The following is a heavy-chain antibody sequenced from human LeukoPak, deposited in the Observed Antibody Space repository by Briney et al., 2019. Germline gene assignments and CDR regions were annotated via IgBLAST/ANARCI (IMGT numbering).Heavy chain of an antibody. Sequence: SETLSLTCTVSGGSISGYYWSWIRQPPGKGLEWIGYIYYSGSTNYNPSLKSRVTISVDASKNQFSLKLSSVTAADTAVYYCARRTYYYDSSGQYFDLWGQGTMVTVSS. CDR3: ARRTYYYDSSGQYFDL. CDR1: GGSISGYY. J-gene: IGHJ3*01. V-gene: IGHV4-59*01. CDR2: IYYSGST. D-gene: IGHD3-22*01.